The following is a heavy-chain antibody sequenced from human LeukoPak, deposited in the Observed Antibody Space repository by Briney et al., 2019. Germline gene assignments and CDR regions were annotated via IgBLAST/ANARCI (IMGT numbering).Heavy chain of an antibody. D-gene: IGHD6-13*01. V-gene: IGHV3-74*01. CDR1: GFTFSSYW. Sequence: GGSLRLSCAASGFTFSSYWMHWVRQAPGKGLVWVSRINSDGSSTSYADSVKGRFTISRDNAKNTLYLQMNSLRAEDTAFYYCARAVYSSSWTFDYWGQGTLVTVSS. CDR2: INSDGSST. CDR3: ARAVYSSSWTFDY. J-gene: IGHJ4*02.